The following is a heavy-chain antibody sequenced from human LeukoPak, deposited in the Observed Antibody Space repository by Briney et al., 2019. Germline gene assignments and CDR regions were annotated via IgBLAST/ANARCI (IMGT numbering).Heavy chain of an antibody. J-gene: IGHJ4*02. Sequence: GGSLRLSCAASGFTFSSYNMNWVRQAPGKGLEWVSSISSSSSYIYYADSVKGRFTISRDNAKNSLYLQMNSLRAEDTAVYYCARDRIAVARTDYWGQGTLVTVSS. D-gene: IGHD6-19*01. CDR3: ARDRIAVARTDY. CDR2: ISSSSSYI. V-gene: IGHV3-21*01. CDR1: GFTFSSYN.